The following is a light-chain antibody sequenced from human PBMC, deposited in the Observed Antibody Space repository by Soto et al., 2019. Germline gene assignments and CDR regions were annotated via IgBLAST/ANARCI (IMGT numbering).Light chain of an antibody. CDR2: KGT. J-gene: IGLJ1*01. Sequence: QSALGQPASVSGSPGQSITISCTGTSRDVGAYNSVSWYQQHPHRAPQVIIYKGTQRPSGVSNRFSGSTSGNAASLTISALQTDEEADYFCCSSAPDSTYVCGTGTKVTVL. V-gene: IGLV2-23*01. CDR3: CSSAPDSTYV. CDR1: SRDVGAYNS.